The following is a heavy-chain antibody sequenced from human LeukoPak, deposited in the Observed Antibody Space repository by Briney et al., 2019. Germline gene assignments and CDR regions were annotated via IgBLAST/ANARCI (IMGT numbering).Heavy chain of an antibody. CDR2: INPNSGGT. CDR3: ARVWSPTVTTVIPDWFGP. V-gene: IGHV1-2*02. CDR1: GYTFTGYY. D-gene: IGHD4-17*01. Sequence: ASVKVSCKASGYTFTGYYMHWVRQAPGQGLEWMGWINPNSGGTNYAQKFQGRVTMTRDTSISTVYMDLRSLQSDDTAIYYCARVWSPTVTTVIPDWFGPWGQGTLVTVSS. J-gene: IGHJ5*02.